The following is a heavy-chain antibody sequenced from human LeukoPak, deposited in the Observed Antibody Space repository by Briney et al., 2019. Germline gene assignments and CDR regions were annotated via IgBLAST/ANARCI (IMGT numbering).Heavy chain of an antibody. Sequence: GGSLRLSCAASGFTFSSYGMHWVRQAPGKGLEWVAFIRYDGSNKYYADSVKGRFTISRDNSKNTLYLQMNSLRAEDTAVYYCAKTGFLEWLLPGYWGQGTLVTVSS. CDR2: IRYDGSNK. CDR1: GFTFSSYG. D-gene: IGHD3-3*01. V-gene: IGHV3-30*02. J-gene: IGHJ4*02. CDR3: AKTGFLEWLLPGY.